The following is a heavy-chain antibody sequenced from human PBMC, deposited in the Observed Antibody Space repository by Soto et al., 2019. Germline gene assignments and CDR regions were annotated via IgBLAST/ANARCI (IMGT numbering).Heavy chain of an antibody. CDR1: GFSFTGYY. CDR3: AKDLTRQLAYWLAP. CDR2: INAHSGGT. D-gene: IGHD6-6*01. Sequence: ASVNVSCKASGFSFTGYYIHWLRQAPGQGLEWMGWINAHSGGTEYAQKFQGRVTLTRDTSIATAYLTLTSLTSDDTALYYCAKDLTRQLAYWLAPWGQGSLVTVSS. J-gene: IGHJ5*02. V-gene: IGHV1-2*02.